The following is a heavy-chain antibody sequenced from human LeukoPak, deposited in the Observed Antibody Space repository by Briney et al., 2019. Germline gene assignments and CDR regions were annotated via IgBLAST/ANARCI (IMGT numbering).Heavy chain of an antibody. D-gene: IGHD1-26*01. CDR2: IKQDGGEK. CDR3: ARPGSGLGAFDI. V-gene: IGHV3-7*01. J-gene: IGHJ3*02. CDR1: GFTFKTYW. Sequence: GGSPRLSCAASGFTFKTYWMSWVRQAPGMGLEWVANIKQDGGEKYYVDSVKGRFTISRDNANNSLYLQMSYLGADDTAVYYCARPGSGLGAFDIWGQGTMVTVSS.